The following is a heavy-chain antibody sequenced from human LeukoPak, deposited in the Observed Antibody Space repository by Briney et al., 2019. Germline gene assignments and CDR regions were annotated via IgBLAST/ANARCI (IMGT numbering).Heavy chain of an antibody. V-gene: IGHV3-15*01. CDR2: IKSKTDGGTT. CDR1: GFTFSNAW. D-gene: IGHD2-21*02. Sequence: GGSLRLSCAASGFTFSNAWMSWVRQAPGKGLEWVGRIKSKTDGGTTDYAAPVKGRFTISRDDSKNTLYLQMNSLRAEDTAVYYCARDGGIVVVTARTAFDIWGQGTMVTVSS. CDR3: ARDGGIVVVTARTAFDI. J-gene: IGHJ3*02.